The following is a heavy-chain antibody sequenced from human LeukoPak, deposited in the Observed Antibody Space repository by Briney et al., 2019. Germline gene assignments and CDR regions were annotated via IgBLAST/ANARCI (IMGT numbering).Heavy chain of an antibody. CDR2: IYYSGST. CDR1: GGSISSSSYY. J-gene: IGHJ4*02. CDR3: ARATPSGYGYLFDY. Sequence: SETLSLTCTVSGGSISSSSYYWGWIRRPPGKGLEWIGSIYYSGSTYYNPSLKSRVTISVDTSKNQFSLKLSSVTAADTAVYYCARATPSGYGYLFDYWGQGTLVTVSS. V-gene: IGHV4-39*07. D-gene: IGHD5-12*01.